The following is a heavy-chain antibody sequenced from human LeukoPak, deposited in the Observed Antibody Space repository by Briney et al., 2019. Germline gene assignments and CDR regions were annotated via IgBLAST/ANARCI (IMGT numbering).Heavy chain of an antibody. J-gene: IGHJ4*02. Sequence: SETLSLTCSVSAGSISNYYWTWIRQPPGKGLEWIGYIYYSGSTNYNPSLKSRVTISIDTSKNQFSLKLSSVTAADTAVYYCARPLTRSAPGYWGQGTLVTVSS. CDR3: ARPLTRSAPGY. D-gene: IGHD6-6*01. CDR1: AGSISNYY. V-gene: IGHV4-59*01. CDR2: IYYSGST.